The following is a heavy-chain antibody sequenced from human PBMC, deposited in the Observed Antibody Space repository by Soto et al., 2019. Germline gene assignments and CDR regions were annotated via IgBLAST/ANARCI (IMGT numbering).Heavy chain of an antibody. CDR3: ARDCSSTSCSGSGMDV. Sequence: QVQLQEAGPGLVKPSQTLSLTCTVSGGSISSGGYYWSWIRQHPGKGLEWIGDIYYSGSTNYNPSLKSRDTISIDTSKNKFSLKLSAVTAADTAVYFCARDCSSTSCSGSGMDVWGQGTTVTVSS. CDR2: IYYSGST. CDR1: GGSISSGGYY. D-gene: IGHD2-2*01. V-gene: IGHV4-31*03. J-gene: IGHJ6*02.